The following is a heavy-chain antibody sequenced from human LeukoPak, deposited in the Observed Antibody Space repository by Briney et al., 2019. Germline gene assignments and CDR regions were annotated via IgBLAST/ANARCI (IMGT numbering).Heavy chain of an antibody. D-gene: IGHD3-3*01. CDR1: GGSISSGSYY. CDR3: ARAIYDFWSGYPYYFDY. V-gene: IGHV4-61*02. CDR2: IYTSGST. Sequence: PSQTLSLTCTVSGGSISSGSYYWSWIRQPAGKGLEWIGRIYTSGSTNYNPSLKSRVTISVDTSKNQFSLKLSSVTAADTAVYYCARAIYDFWSGYPYYFDYWGQGTLVTVSS. J-gene: IGHJ4*02.